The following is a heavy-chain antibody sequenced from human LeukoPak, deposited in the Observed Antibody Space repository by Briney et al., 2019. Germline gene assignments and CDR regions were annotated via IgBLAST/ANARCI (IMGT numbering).Heavy chain of an antibody. CDR1: GFTFSTYA. V-gene: IGHV3-23*01. D-gene: IGHD5-18*01. J-gene: IGHJ4*02. CDR2: ISGSDPGT. Sequence: GGSLRLSCAASGFTFSTYAMSWIRQAPGQGLEWVSAISGSDPGTYHADSVKGRFTISRDNSRNMLFLQMNSLRADDTAVYYCAKDPRDHSYGWNWRYFDYWGQGTLVTVSS. CDR3: AKDPRDHSYGWNWRYFDY.